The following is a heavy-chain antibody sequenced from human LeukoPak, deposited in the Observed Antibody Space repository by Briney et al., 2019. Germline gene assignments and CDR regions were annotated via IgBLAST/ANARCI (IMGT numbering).Heavy chain of an antibody. V-gene: IGHV1-69*13. J-gene: IGHJ4*02. CDR3: AKHQAGYFDY. CDR2: IIPIFGTA. Sequence: SVNVSYKASAGTFSIYAISWVRHAPGQGHEWMGGIIPIFGTANYAQKFQGRVTITADESTSTAYMELSSLRSEDTAVYYCAKHQAGYFDYWGQGTLVTVSS. CDR1: AGTFSIYA. D-gene: IGHD6-13*01.